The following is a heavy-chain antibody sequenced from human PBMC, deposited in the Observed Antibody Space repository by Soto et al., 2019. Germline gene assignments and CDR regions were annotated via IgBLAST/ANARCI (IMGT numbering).Heavy chain of an antibody. V-gene: IGHV3-7*03. J-gene: IGHJ4*02. CDR1: GFTLSTYW. CDR2: IKQDGSEK. Sequence: PGGSLRLSCAASGFTLSTYWMSWVRQTPRKGLQWVANIKQDGSEKYFLDSVKGRFTISRDNAKSSVYLQMNSLRAEDTAVYYCARDIAVIGDCSGGTCYPGFDYWGQGTTVTVSS. D-gene: IGHD2-15*01. CDR3: ARDIAVIGDCSGGTCYPGFDY.